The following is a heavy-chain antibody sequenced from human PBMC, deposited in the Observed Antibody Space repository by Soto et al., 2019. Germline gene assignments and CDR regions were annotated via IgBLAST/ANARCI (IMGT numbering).Heavy chain of an antibody. Sequence: GGSLRLSCAASGFTFSSYWMHWVRQAPGKGLVWVSRINSDGSSTSYADSVKGRFTISRDNAKNTLYLQMNSLRAEDTAVYYCARAPTVSTPTRRYYYYYMDVWGKGTTVTVSS. V-gene: IGHV3-74*01. CDR2: INSDGSST. CDR3: ARAPTVSTPTRRYYYYYMDV. CDR1: GFTFSSYW. D-gene: IGHD4-17*01. J-gene: IGHJ6*03.